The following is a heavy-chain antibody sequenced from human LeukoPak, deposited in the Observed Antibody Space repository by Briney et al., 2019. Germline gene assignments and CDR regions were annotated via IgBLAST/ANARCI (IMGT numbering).Heavy chain of an antibody. CDR3: ARNSHGYSSGWLQFNFDY. Sequence: ASVKVSCKASGYTFTSYYMHWVRQAPGQGLEWMGIINPSGGSTSYAQKFQGRVTMTRDTSTSTAYMELRSLRSDDTAVYYCARNSHGYSSGWLQFNFDYWGQGTLVTVSS. V-gene: IGHV1-46*01. CDR2: INPSGGST. D-gene: IGHD6-19*01. J-gene: IGHJ4*02. CDR1: GYTFTSYY.